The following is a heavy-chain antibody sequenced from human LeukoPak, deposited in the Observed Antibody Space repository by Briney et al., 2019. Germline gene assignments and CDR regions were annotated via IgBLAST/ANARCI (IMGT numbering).Heavy chain of an antibody. Sequence: GASVKVSCKASGYTFTSYYMHWVRQAPGQGLEWMGIINPSGGSTSYAQKFQGRVTMTRDTSTSTVYMELSSLRSEDTAVYYCASAGYSYGGPHYWGQGTLVTVSS. D-gene: IGHD5-18*01. CDR1: GYTFTSYY. CDR2: INPSGGST. CDR3: ASAGYSYGGPHY. J-gene: IGHJ4*02. V-gene: IGHV1-46*01.